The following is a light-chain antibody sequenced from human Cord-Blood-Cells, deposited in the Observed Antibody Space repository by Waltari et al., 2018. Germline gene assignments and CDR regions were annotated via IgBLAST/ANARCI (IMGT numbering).Light chain of an antibody. V-gene: IGLV1-40*01. Sequence: QSVLTQPPSVSGAPGQRVTISCTGSSSNIGAGYDVHWYQQHPGTAPKRLIYGNSNRPSGAPDRFSGSKSGTSASLTITGLQAEDEADYYCQSYDSSLSGPWVFGGGTKLTVL. CDR2: GNS. CDR1: SSNIGAGYD. CDR3: QSYDSSLSGPWV. J-gene: IGLJ3*02.